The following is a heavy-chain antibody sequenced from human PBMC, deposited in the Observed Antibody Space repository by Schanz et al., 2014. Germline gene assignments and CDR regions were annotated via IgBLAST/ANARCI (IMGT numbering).Heavy chain of an antibody. J-gene: IGHJ4*02. Sequence: QTQLVQSGPEVKKPGATVKVSCKASGYIFINSGISWVRQAPGQGLEWMGWMNPKTGNTDHAQKFQGRVTMTTDTSTSTAYMALTDLRSDDTAVYYCARDRRFFDRDDLYYFDSWGQGTLVNVSS. D-gene: IGHD3-3*01. V-gene: IGHV1-18*01. CDR2: MNPKTGNT. CDR1: GYIFINSG. CDR3: ARDRRFFDRDDLYYFDS.